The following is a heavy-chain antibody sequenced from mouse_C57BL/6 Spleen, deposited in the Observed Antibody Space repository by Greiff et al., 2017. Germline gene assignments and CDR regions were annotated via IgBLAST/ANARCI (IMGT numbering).Heavy chain of an antibody. CDR2: IWTGGGT. CDR1: GFSLTSYA. J-gene: IGHJ1*03. D-gene: IGHD1-1*01. CDR3: ARNYYCSSPHWYVDV. V-gene: IGHV2-9-1*01. Sequence: VQLQQSGPGLVAPSQSLSITCTVSGFSLTSYAISWVRQPPGKGLEWLGVIWTGGGTNYTSALKSKLSINKDNSKSQVFLKMNMLQTEYTARYDCARNYYCSSPHWYVDVWGTGTTVTVSS.